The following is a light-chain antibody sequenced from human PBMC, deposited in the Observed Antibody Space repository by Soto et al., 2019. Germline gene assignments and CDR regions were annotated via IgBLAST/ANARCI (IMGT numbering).Light chain of an antibody. CDR2: DIS. CDR3: HQYKTYPLT. Sequence: DIQMTQSPSSLSTSVGDRVTITCRASHDISHYLAWFQQKPGKAPKSLIYDISTLQRGVPSRFSGSGSGTDFTLTIASLQPADFAVYYCHQYKTYPLTFGGGTKVEL. V-gene: IGKV1-16*01. J-gene: IGKJ4*01. CDR1: HDISHY.